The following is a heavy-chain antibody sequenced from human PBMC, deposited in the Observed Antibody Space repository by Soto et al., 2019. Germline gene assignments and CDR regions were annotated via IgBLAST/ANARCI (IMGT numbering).Heavy chain of an antibody. V-gene: IGHV4-30-4*01. CDR1: GGSINSGDYY. CDR3: ARGPHDFLSGLWYFDS. J-gene: IGHJ4*02. Sequence: QVQLQESGPGLVKPSQTLSLTCSVSGGSINSGDYYCNWIRQPPGKGLEWIGYIYYDGSTYYNPSLESRVTISVDTSKNQFSLKLRSVTAADTAVYYCARGPHDFLSGLWYFDSWGQGTLVTVSS. CDR2: IYYDGST. D-gene: IGHD3-3*01.